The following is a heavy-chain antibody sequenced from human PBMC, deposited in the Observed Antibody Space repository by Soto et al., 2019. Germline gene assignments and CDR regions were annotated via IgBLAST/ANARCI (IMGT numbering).Heavy chain of an antibody. J-gene: IGHJ6*02. CDR2: IKSKTDGGTT. CDR3: TTVYDFWSGYYVYYGMDV. CDR1: GFTFSNAW. D-gene: IGHD3-3*01. V-gene: IGHV3-15*07. Sequence: GGSLRLSCAASGFTFSNAWMNWVRQAPGKGLEWVGRIKSKTDGGTTDYAAPVKGRFTISRDDSKNTLYLQMNSLKTEDTAVYYCTTVYDFWSGYYVYYGMDVWGQGTTVTVSS.